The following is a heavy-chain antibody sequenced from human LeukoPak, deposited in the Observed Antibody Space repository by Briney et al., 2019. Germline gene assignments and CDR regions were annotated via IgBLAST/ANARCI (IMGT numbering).Heavy chain of an antibody. CDR3: AKDRSNSVVPAAMIGY. CDR2: ISYDGSNK. CDR1: GFTFSSYG. V-gene: IGHV3-30*18. Sequence: GGSLRLSCAASGFTFSSYGMHWVRQAPGKGLEWVAVISYDGSNKYYADSVKGRFTISRDNSKNTLYLQMNSLRAEDTAVYYCAKDRSNSVVPAAMIGYWGQGTLVTVSS. D-gene: IGHD2-2*01. J-gene: IGHJ4*02.